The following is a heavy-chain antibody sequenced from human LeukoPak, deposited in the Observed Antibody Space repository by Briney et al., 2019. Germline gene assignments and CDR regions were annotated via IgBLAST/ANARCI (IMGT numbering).Heavy chain of an antibody. CDR2: ISWNSGSI. CDR1: GFTFDDYA. J-gene: IGHJ5*02. V-gene: IGHV3-9*01. Sequence: PGRSLRLSCAASGFTFDDYAMHWVRQAPGKGLEWVSGISWNSGSIGYADSVKGRFTISRDNAKNSLYLQMNSLRAEDTALYYCAKGFTVTTPPKFDPWGQGTLVTVSS. D-gene: IGHD4-17*01. CDR3: AKGFTVTTPPKFDP.